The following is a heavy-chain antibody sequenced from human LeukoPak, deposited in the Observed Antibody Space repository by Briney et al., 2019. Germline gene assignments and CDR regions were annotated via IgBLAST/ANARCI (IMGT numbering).Heavy chain of an antibody. CDR1: GFTFSSSA. CDR3: AKLFYSSGMYHFDY. Sequence: GGSLRLSCATSGFTFSSSAMSWVRQAPGKGLAWVSTISGSGGGTYYADSVKGRFTISRDNSNNTLYLQMNSLRAEDTAVFYCAKLFYSSGMYHFDYWGQGTLVTVSS. CDR2: ISGSGGGT. D-gene: IGHD3-10*01. V-gene: IGHV3-23*01. J-gene: IGHJ4*02.